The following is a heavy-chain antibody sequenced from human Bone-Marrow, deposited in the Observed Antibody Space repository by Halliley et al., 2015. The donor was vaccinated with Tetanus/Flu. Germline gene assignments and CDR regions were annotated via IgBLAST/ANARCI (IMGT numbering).Heavy chain of an antibody. V-gene: IGHV3-21*01. J-gene: IGHJ2*01. D-gene: IGHD1-26*01. Sequence: ISGSGSQKFFADSVKGRFTVSRDNAKNSAYLQMNSLTVEDTAVYYCARDRGLGFPLYWYFDLWGPGTVVTVSS. CDR3: ARDRGLGFPLYWYFDL. CDR2: ISGSGSQK.